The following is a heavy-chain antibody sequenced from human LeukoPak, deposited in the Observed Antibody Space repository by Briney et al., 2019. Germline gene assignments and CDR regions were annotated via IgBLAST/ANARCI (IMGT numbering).Heavy chain of an antibody. Sequence: SETLSLTCTVSGGSISNYHWSWIRQPPGKGLERIGYIYYSGSTNYHPSLKSRVTISIDTSKNQFSLKLDSVTAADTAVYYCARERRVAWYFDLWGRGTLVTVSS. CDR1: GGSISNYH. V-gene: IGHV4-59*01. CDR2: IYYSGST. J-gene: IGHJ2*01. CDR3: ARERRVAWYFDL. D-gene: IGHD3-3*01.